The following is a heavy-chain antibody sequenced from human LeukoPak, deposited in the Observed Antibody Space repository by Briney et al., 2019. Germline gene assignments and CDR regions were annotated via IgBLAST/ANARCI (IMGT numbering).Heavy chain of an antibody. Sequence: PSETLSLTCTVSGGSISSGGYYWSWIRQPPGKGLEWIGYIYHSGSTYYNPSLKSRVTISVDRSKNQFSLKLSSVTAADTAVYYCARDSFLEAPQRFFDYWGQGTLVTVSS. CDR3: ARDSFLEAPQRFFDY. D-gene: IGHD3-3*01. CDR1: GGSISSGGYY. V-gene: IGHV4-30-2*01. CDR2: IYHSGST. J-gene: IGHJ4*02.